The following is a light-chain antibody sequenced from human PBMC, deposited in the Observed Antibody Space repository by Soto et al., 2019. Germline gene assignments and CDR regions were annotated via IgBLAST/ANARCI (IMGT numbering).Light chain of an antibody. CDR1: QSVSSN. Sequence: EIVMTQSPATLSVSPVERATLSCRASQSVSSNLAWYQQTPGQAPRLLIYGASTRATGIPARFSGSGSGTDFTLTISSLQAEDVAVYYCQQYYTTPLTFGGGTKVDIK. CDR3: QQYYTTPLT. J-gene: IGKJ4*01. V-gene: IGKV3-15*01. CDR2: GAS.